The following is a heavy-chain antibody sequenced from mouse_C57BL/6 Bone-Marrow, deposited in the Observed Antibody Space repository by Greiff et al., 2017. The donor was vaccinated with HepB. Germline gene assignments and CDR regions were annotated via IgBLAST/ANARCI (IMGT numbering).Heavy chain of an antibody. J-gene: IGHJ3*01. D-gene: IGHD2-3*01. CDR3: NDGYYCAY. V-gene: IGHV6-3*01. CDR2: IRLKSDNYAT. Sequence: EVKVEESGGGLVQPGGSMKLSCVASGFTFSNYWMNWVRQSPEKGLEWVAQIRLKSDNYATHYAESVKGRFTISRDDSKSSVYLQMNNLRAEDTGIYYCNDGYYCAYWGQGTLVTVSA. CDR1: GFTFSNYW.